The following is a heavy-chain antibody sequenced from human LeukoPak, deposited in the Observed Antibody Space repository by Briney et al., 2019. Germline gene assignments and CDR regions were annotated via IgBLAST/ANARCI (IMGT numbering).Heavy chain of an antibody. CDR3: ARGLWSGRRREANWFDP. J-gene: IGHJ5*02. V-gene: IGHV4-61*02. CDR2: IYTGGST. CDR1: GGSISSGSYY. Sequence: SQTLSLTCTVSGGSISSGSYYWSWIRQPAGKGLEWIGRIYTGGSTNYNPSLNSRVTISVDTSKNQFSLTLSSVTAADTAVYYCARGLWSGRRREANWFDPWGQGTLVTVSS. D-gene: IGHD3-3*01.